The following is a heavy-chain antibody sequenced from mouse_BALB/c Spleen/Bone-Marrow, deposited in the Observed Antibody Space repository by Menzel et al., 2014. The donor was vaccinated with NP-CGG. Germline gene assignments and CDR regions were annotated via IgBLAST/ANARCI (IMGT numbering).Heavy chain of an antibody. CDR3: ARRVVTTGPGFAY. J-gene: IGHJ3*01. V-gene: IGHV1-28*01. Sequence: EVHLVEFGPELMKPGASVKISCKASGYSFTSYYIHWVKQNHGKSLEWIGYIDPFNGVTIYNQKFKGKATLTADKSSSTAYMHLSSLTSEDSAVYYCARRVVTTGPGFAYWGQGTLVTVSA. CDR1: GYSFTSYY. D-gene: IGHD2-2*01. CDR2: IDPFNGVT.